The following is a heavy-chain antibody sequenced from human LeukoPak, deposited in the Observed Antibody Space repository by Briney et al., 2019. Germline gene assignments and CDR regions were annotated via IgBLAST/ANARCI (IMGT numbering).Heavy chain of an antibody. CDR3: ARSSVRIQLGEEWAFDI. Sequence: SVTVSSKASGGTFSSYAISWVRQAPGQGLEWMGGIIPIFGTANYAQKFQGRVTITADESTSTAYMELSSLRSEDTAVYYCARSSVRIQLGEEWAFDIWGQGTMVTVSS. D-gene: IGHD5-18*01. J-gene: IGHJ3*02. CDR1: GGTFSSYA. V-gene: IGHV1-69*01. CDR2: IIPIFGTA.